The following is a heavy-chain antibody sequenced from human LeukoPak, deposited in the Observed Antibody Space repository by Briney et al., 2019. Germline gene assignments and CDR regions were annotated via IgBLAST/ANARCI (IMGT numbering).Heavy chain of an antibody. CDR3: ARHVVGPGYSSIPNLDY. CDR2: LYYGGNT. J-gene: IGHJ4*02. D-gene: IGHD2-21*01. Sequence: PSETLSLTCSVSGASISSGTYYWAWIRQPPGKGLEWIGSLYYGGNTHYNPSLESRVAISVDTFRSHLSVRLTSVTAADTAVYYGARHVVGPGYSSIPNLDYWGQGTQVTVSS. CDR1: GASISSGTYY. V-gene: IGHV4-39*01.